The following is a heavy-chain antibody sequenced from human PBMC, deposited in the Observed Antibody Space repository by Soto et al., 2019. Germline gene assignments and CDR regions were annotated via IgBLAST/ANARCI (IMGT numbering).Heavy chain of an antibody. CDR2: ISSNGGNT. J-gene: IGHJ4*02. V-gene: IGHV3-64D*06. CDR3: VKEGYMRSDWYGQFDC. D-gene: IGHD6-19*01. CDR1: GFTFNTFA. Sequence: ILSCSASGFTFNTFAMHWVRQTPGKGLEFVSAISSNGGNTYYADSVKGRFAISRDNSKNTLYLQMYSLRPEDTALYYCVKEGYMRSDWYGQFDCWGQGTLVTVS.